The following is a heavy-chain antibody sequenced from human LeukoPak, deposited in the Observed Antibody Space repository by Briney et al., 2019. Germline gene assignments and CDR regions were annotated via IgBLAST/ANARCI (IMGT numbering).Heavy chain of an antibody. CDR2: ISSSSSYI. D-gene: IGHD6-13*01. CDR3: ARVAAAAGTDFDY. V-gene: IGHV3-21*01. CDR1: AFIFSGHW. Sequence: GGSLRLSCEGSAFIFSGHWMNWVRQAPGKGLEWVSSISSSSSYIYYADSVKGRFTISRDNAKNSLYLQMNSLRAEDTAVYYCARVAAAAGTDFDYWGQGTLVTVSS. J-gene: IGHJ4*02.